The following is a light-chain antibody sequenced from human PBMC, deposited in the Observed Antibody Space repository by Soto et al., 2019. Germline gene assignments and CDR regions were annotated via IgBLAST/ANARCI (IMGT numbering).Light chain of an antibody. V-gene: IGKV3-15*01. Sequence: EMVMTQSPATLSVSPGERATLSCRVSQSVTSNLAWYQQKPGQAPRLLIYGASTRATGVPARFSGSGSGTEFTLTISSVQSEDFAIYYCPQYYNWPLFTFGQGTKREIK. J-gene: IGKJ2*01. CDR1: QSVTSN. CDR3: PQYYNWPLFT. CDR2: GAS.